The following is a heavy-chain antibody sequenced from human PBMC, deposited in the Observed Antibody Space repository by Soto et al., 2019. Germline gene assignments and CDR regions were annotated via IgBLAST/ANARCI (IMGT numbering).Heavy chain of an antibody. V-gene: IGHV4-59*02. CDR1: GASVSHGY. Sequence: QMQQQASGPGLVKPSETLSLTCNVSGASVSHGYWSWIRQPPGKGLEWIGFMYFGGSFNYNPSLTSRATISVETSKNQFSMKLTSVTASDTAVYYCARSYYDSTGFAVDPWGQGTLVTVSS. D-gene: IGHD3-22*01. J-gene: IGHJ5*02. CDR2: MYFGGSF. CDR3: ARSYYDSTGFAVDP.